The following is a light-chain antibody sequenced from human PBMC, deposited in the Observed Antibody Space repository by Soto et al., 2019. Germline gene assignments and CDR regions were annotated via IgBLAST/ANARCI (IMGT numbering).Light chain of an antibody. V-gene: IGKV1-NL1*01. CDR1: QGISNY. CDR2: GAS. CDR3: QQYGSSPYT. J-gene: IGKJ2*01. Sequence: DIQMTQSPSSLSASVGDRVTITCRASQGISNYLAWYQQKPGKVPKLLIYGASSRATGIPDRFSGSGSGTDFTLTISRLEPEDFAVYYCQQYGSSPYTFGQGTKLEIK.